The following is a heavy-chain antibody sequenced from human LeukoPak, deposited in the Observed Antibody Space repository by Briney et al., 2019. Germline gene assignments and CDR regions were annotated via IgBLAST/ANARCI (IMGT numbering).Heavy chain of an antibody. D-gene: IGHD1-26*01. CDR1: GVSIASTEW. CDR3: ARDGWGRAFDI. CDR2: IHRDGRT. V-gene: IGHV4-4*02. Sequence: PSGTLSLTCGVSGVSIASTEWWIWVRQAPGQGLEWVGEIHRDGRTNYNPSLKSRVTISVDTSKNQFSLKLSSVTAADTAVYYCARDGWGRAFDIWGQGTMVTVSS. J-gene: IGHJ3*02.